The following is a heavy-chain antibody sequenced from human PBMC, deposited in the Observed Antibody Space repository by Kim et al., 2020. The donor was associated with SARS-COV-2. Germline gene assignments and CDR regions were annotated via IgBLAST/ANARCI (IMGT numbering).Heavy chain of an antibody. CDR1: GFTFSSYG. CDR3: AREKLCSSGWYTYYYYYGMDV. D-gene: IGHD6-19*01. V-gene: IGHV3-33*01. J-gene: IGHJ6*02. Sequence: GGSLRLSCAASGFTFSSYGMHWVRQAPGKGLEWVAVIWYDGSNKYYADSVKGRFTISRDNSKNTLYLQMNSLRAEDTAVYYCAREKLCSSGWYTYYYYYGMDVWGQGTTVTVSS. CDR2: IWYDGSNK.